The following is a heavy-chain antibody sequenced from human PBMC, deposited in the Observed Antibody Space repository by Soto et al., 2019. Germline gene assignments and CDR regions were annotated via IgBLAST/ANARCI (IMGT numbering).Heavy chain of an antibody. V-gene: IGHV4-34*01. CDR1: GGSFSGYY. Sequence: SETLSLTCAVYGGSFSGYYLSWIRQPPGKGLEWIGEINHSGSTNYNPSLKSRVTISVDTSKNQFSLKLSSVTAADTAVYYCASSYRIAAAGTDWFDPWGQGTLVTVSS. CDR2: INHSGST. J-gene: IGHJ5*02. D-gene: IGHD6-13*01. CDR3: ASSYRIAAAGTDWFDP.